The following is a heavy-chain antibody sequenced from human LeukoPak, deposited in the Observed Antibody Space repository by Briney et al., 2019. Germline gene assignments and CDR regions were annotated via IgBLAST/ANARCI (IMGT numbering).Heavy chain of an antibody. Sequence: PSETLSLTCTVSGGSISGYYGTWIRQPPGKGLEWMGYIYSSGSTNYIPSLKSRVIISVDTTKNQFSLRLSSVTAADTAVYYCARHRYASSSSYFDFWGQGTLVTVSS. CDR3: ARHRYASSSSYFDF. CDR1: GGSISGYY. V-gene: IGHV4-59*08. CDR2: IYSSGST. J-gene: IGHJ4*02. D-gene: IGHD6-6*01.